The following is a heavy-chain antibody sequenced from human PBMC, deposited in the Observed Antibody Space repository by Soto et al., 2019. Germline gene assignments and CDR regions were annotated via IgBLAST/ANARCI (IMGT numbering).Heavy chain of an antibody. Sequence: PGGSLRLSCAASGLTFSSYAMSWVRQAPGKGLEWVSAISGSGGSTYYADSVKGRFTISRDNSKNTLYLQMNSLGAEDTAVYYCAKAAFYGSGSFDYWGQGTLVTVSS. D-gene: IGHD3-10*01. J-gene: IGHJ4*02. CDR3: AKAAFYGSGSFDY. CDR2: ISGSGGST. V-gene: IGHV3-23*01. CDR1: GLTFSSYA.